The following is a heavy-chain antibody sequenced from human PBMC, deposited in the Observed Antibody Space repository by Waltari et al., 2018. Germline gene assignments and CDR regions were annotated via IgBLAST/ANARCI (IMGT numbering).Heavy chain of an antibody. V-gene: IGHV3-20*01. Sequence: EVLLVESGGAVVRPGGSLRLSCEAPGFTFDDYGMVWVRQAPGKGLEWVSGISWNGASTDYADSVKGRFTISRDKAKNSLYLQMNSLIAEDTALYHCARDKWGPDYWGQGTLVTVSS. D-gene: IGHD7-27*01. CDR3: ARDKWGPDY. CDR1: GFTFDDYG. J-gene: IGHJ4*02. CDR2: ISWNGAST.